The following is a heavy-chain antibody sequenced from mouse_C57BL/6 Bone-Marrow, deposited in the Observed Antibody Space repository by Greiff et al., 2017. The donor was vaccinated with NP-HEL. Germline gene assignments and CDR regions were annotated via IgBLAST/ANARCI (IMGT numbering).Heavy chain of an antibody. CDR2: IWGGGST. D-gene: IGHD2-1*01. V-gene: IGHV2-9*01. CDR1: GFSLTSYG. J-gene: IGHJ4*01. CDR3: DKRIYYGNYDYAMDY. Sequence: VQRVESGPGLVAPSQSLSITCTVSGFSLTSYGVDWVRQPPGKGLEWLGVIWGGGSTNYNSALMSRLSISKDNSKSQVFLKMNSLQTDDTAMYYCDKRIYYGNYDYAMDYWGQGTSVTVSS.